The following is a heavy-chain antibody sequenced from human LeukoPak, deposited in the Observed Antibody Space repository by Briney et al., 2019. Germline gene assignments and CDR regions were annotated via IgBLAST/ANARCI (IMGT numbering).Heavy chain of an antibody. CDR1: GFTFRSHW. CDR3: ARDHVAPGIYFDY. J-gene: IGHJ4*02. D-gene: IGHD6-13*01. CDR2: INQDGSET. V-gene: IGHV3-7*01. Sequence: VQPGGSLRLFCAASGFTFRSHWMSWVRQAPGKGLEWAANINQDGSETHYVDSVKGRFTISRDNAWNSLYLQMNSLRAEDTAMYYCARDHVAPGIYFDYWGQGTLVTVSS.